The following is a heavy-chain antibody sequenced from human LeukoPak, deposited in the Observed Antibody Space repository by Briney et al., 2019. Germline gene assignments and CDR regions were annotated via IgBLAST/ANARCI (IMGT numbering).Heavy chain of an antibody. Sequence: PPETLSLTCAVYGGSFSGYYWSWIRQPPGKGLEWIGEINHSGSTNYNPSLKSRVTISVDTSKNQFSLKLSSVTAADTAVYYCARARRDSSGYYFPVYFDYWGQGTLVTVSS. CDR3: ARARRDSSGYYFPVYFDY. V-gene: IGHV4-34*01. D-gene: IGHD3-22*01. J-gene: IGHJ4*02. CDR1: GGSFSGYY. CDR2: INHSGST.